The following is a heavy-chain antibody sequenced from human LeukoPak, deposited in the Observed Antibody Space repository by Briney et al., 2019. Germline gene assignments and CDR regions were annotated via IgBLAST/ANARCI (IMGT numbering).Heavy chain of an antibody. CDR2: ISDTGNT. D-gene: IGHD2-15*01. CDR3: AKAPVTTCRGAFCYPFDY. CDR1: GFNFNAYT. J-gene: IGHJ4*02. Sequence: GGSLRLSCAASGFNFNAYTMHWVRQAPGKGLEWVSAISDTGNTYHADSVKGRFTISRDSSKNTLFLQMNRLRPEDAAVYYCAKAPVTTCRGAFCYPFDYWGLGTLVTVSS. V-gene: IGHV3-23*01.